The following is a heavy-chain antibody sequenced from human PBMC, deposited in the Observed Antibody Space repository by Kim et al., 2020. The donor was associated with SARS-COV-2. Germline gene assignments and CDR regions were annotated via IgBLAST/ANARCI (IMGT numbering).Heavy chain of an antibody. D-gene: IGHD4-4*01. J-gene: IGHJ4*02. CDR3: ARHASDSNYVFDY. V-gene: IGHV5-51*01. Sequence: YSPPFQGQVTISADKSISTAYQQWSSLKASDTAMYYCARHASDSNYVFDYWGQGTLVTVSS.